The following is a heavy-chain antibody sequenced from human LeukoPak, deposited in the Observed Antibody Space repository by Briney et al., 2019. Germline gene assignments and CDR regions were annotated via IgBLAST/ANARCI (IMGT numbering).Heavy chain of an antibody. J-gene: IGHJ4*02. V-gene: IGHV4-30-4*07. D-gene: IGHD6-13*01. CDR3: ARLPPPRGVAAAAPSDY. Sequence: SQTLSLTCAVSGGSISSGGYSWSWIRQPPGKGLEWIGYIYYSGSTNYNPSLKSRVTISVDTSKNQFSLKLSSVTAADTAVYYCARLPPPRGVAAAAPSDYWGQGTLVTVSS. CDR2: IYYSGST. CDR1: GGSISSGGYS.